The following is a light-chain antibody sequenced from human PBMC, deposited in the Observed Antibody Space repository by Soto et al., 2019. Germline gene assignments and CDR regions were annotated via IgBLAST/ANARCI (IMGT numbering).Light chain of an antibody. CDR2: DDS. J-gene: IGLJ3*02. Sequence: SYELTQPPSVSVAPGQTARITCGEDNIGSTSVHWYQQKPGQAPVLVVYDDSDRPSGIPERFSGSKSGNTATLTISRSEAGDEAYYYCHVWDSGSDHWVFGGGTKVTVL. CDR1: NIGSTS. CDR3: HVWDSGSDHWV. V-gene: IGLV3-21*02.